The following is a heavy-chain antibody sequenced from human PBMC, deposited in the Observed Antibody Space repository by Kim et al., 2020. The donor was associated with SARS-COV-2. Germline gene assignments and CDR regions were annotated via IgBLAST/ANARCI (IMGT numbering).Heavy chain of an antibody. Sequence: NYNPSLRSRDTISVGTSKNPFSLKLSSVTAADTAVYYCAGTARGANFDYWGRGALVTVSS. D-gene: IGHD1-26*01. CDR3: AGTARGANFDY. J-gene: IGHJ4*02. V-gene: IGHV4-4*09.